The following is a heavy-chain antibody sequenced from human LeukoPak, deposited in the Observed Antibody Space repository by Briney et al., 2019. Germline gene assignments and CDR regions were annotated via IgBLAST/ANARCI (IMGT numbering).Heavy chain of an antibody. CDR1: GGTFSSYA. Sequence: SVKVSCKASGGTFSSYAISGVRQAPGQGLEWMGGIIPIFGTANYAQKFHGRVTITADESTSTAYMELSSMRSEDTAVYYCAGSITMVRGALNERNYYYYMDVWGKGTTVTVSS. CDR3: AGSITMVRGALNERNYYYYMDV. J-gene: IGHJ6*03. V-gene: IGHV1-69*13. D-gene: IGHD3-10*01. CDR2: IIPIFGTA.